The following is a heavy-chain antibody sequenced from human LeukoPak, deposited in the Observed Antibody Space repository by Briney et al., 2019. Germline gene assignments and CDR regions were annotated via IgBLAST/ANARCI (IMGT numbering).Heavy chain of an antibody. CDR1: GFTFSSYG. CDR2: IWYDGSNK. J-gene: IGHJ4*02. Sequence: GGSLRLSCAASGFTFSSYGVHWVRQAPGKGLEWVAVIWYDGSNKYYADSVKGRFTISRDNSKNTLYLQMNSLRAEDTAVYYCAKGHPHFDYWGQGTLVTVSS. V-gene: IGHV3-33*06. CDR3: AKGHPHFDY.